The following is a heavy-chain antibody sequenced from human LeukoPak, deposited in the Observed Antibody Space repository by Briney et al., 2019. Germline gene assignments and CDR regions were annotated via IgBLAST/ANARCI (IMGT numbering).Heavy chain of an antibody. J-gene: IGHJ5*02. CDR3: ARGLNLRYPPSDP. CDR1: VGSFSGYY. V-gene: IGHV4-34*01. Sequence: SETLSLTCAVYVGSFSGYYWNWIRQPPRKGLEWMGEIKHSGSTNYNPSLKSRVTISVDTSKTQFSLKLRSVTAADTAVYYCARGLNLRYPPSDPWGQGTLVTVSS. CDR2: IKHSGST. D-gene: IGHD1-14*01.